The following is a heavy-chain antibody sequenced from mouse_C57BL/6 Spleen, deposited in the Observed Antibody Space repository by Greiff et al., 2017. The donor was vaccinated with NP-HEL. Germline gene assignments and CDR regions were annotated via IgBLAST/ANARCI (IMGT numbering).Heavy chain of an antibody. J-gene: IGHJ4*01. CDR3: AKNLAYYSNYYYYAMDY. D-gene: IGHD2-5*01. CDR1: GFSLTSYG. V-gene: IGHV2-5*01. Sequence: QVQLKQSGPGLVQPSQSLSITCTVSGFSLTSYGVHWVRQSPGKGLEWLGVIWRGGSTDYNAAFMSRLSITKDNSKSQVFFKMNSLQADDTAIYYCAKNLAYYSNYYYYAMDYWGQGTSVTVSS. CDR2: IWRGGST.